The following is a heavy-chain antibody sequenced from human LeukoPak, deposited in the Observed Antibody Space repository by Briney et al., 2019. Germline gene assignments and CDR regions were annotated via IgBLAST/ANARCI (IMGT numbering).Heavy chain of an antibody. Sequence: GGSLRLSCAASGFTFSSYAMSWVRQAPGKGLEWVSAISGSGGSTYYADSVKGRFTISRDNSKNTLYLQMNSLRAEDTAVYYCAKGHYDILTGYLGGWGQGTLVTVSS. CDR3: AKGHYDILTGYLGG. D-gene: IGHD3-9*01. CDR1: GFTFSSYA. CDR2: ISGSGGST. J-gene: IGHJ4*02. V-gene: IGHV3-23*01.